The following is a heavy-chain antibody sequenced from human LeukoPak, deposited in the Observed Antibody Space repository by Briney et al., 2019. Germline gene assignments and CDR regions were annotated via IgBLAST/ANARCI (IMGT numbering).Heavy chain of an antibody. V-gene: IGHV1-69*13. CDR3: ARGNIPFIVHLVFDY. CDR2: IIPIFGTA. J-gene: IGHJ4*02. Sequence: SVKVSCKASGGTFSSYAISWVRQAPGQGLEWMGGIIPIFGTANYAQKFQGRVTITADESTSTAYVELSSLRSEDTAVYYCARGNIPFIVHLVFDYWGQGTLVTVSS. CDR1: GGTFSSYA. D-gene: IGHD2-15*01.